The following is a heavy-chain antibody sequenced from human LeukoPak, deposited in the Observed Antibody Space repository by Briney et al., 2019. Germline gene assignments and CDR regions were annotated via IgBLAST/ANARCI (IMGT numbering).Heavy chain of an antibody. CDR2: ISSTSNTI. CDR3: ARPSRSTGPAY. D-gene: IGHD2-2*01. J-gene: IGHJ4*02. V-gene: IGHV3-48*02. Sequence: QSGGSLRLSCAASGFIFSNYSMNWVRQAPGKGLEWVLCISSTSNTIYYADSVKGRFTISRDNAKNSLDLQMNSLRDEDTAVYYCARPSRSTGPAYWGQGTLVTVSS. CDR1: GFIFSNYS.